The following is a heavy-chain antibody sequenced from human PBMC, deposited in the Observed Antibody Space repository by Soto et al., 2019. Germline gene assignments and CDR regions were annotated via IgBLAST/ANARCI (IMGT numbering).Heavy chain of an antibody. D-gene: IGHD2-2*02. J-gene: IGHJ4*02. CDR3: ARGVGLYSNYDY. Sequence: GASVKVSCKASGGTFSSYTISWVRQAPGQGLEWMGWINAGNGNTKYSQKFQGRVTITRDTSASTAYMELSSLRSEDTAVYYCARGVGLYSNYDYWGQGTLVTVSS. CDR1: GGTFSSYT. V-gene: IGHV1-3*01. CDR2: INAGNGNT.